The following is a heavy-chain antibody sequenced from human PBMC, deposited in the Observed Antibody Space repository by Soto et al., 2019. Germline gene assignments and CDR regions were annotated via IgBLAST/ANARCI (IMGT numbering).Heavy chain of an antibody. D-gene: IGHD2-2*01. J-gene: IGHJ4*02. CDR3: ARDRGSGLGYCSSTSCQSIPFDY. CDR2: ISAYNGNT. CDR1: GYTFTSYG. V-gene: IGHV1-18*01. Sequence: ASVKVSCKASGYTFTSYGISWVRQAPGQGLEWMGWISAYNGNTNYAQKLQGRVTMTTDTSTSTAYMELRSLRSDDTAVYYCARDRGSGLGYCSSTSCQSIPFDYWGQGTLVTVSS.